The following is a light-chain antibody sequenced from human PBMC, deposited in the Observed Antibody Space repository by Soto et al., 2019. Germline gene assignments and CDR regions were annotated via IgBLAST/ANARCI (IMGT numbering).Light chain of an antibody. J-gene: IGLJ2*01. CDR3: GTWDSSLSAGV. CDR2: ENN. CDR1: SSNIGNNY. Sequence: QSVVTQPPSVSAAPGQKVTISCSGSSSNIGNNYVSWYQQLPGTAPKLLIYENNKRPSVIPDRFSGSKSGTSATLGITGLQTGDEADYYCGTWDSSLSAGVFGGGTKLTVL. V-gene: IGLV1-51*02.